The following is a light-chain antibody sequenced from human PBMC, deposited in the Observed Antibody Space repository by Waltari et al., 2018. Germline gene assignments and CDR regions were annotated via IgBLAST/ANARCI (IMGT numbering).Light chain of an antibody. Sequence: QSALTQPRSVSGSPGQSVTISCTGTSSDVGRYKYVSWYQPHPGKAPTLLLYDVNTRPSGVPARFSGSKSGTAASLTISGLQAEDETDYYCCSYDGTYTIFGGGTKLTVL. CDR2: DVN. CDR1: SSDVGRYKY. V-gene: IGLV2-11*01. CDR3: CSYDGTYTI. J-gene: IGLJ2*01.